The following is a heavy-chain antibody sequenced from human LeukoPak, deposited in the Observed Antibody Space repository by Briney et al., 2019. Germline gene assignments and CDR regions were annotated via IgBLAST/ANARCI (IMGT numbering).Heavy chain of an antibody. V-gene: IGHV1-2*02. CDR1: GYTFTGCY. CDR2: INPNSGGT. J-gene: IGHJ6*03. D-gene: IGHD2-2*02. CDR3: ARAYCSSTSCYSYYYYMDV. Sequence: ASLKVSCKASGYTFTGCYMHCVRQAPGQGLEWMGWINPNSGGTNYAQKFQGRVTMTRDTSISTAYMELSRLRSDDTAVYYCARAYCSSTSCYSYYYYMDVWGKGTTVTVSS.